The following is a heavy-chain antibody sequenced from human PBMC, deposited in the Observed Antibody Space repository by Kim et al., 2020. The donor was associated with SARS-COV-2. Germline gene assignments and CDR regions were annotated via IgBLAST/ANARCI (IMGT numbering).Heavy chain of an antibody. CDR2: IRSKANSYAT. Sequence: GGSLRLSCAASGFTFSGSAMHWVRQASGKGLEWVGRIRSKANSYATAYAASVKGRFTISRDDSKNTAYLQMNSLKTEDTAVYYCTRRVDTANTVYYYYGMDVWGQGTTVTVSS. V-gene: IGHV3-73*01. CDR3: TRRVDTANTVYYYYGMDV. D-gene: IGHD5-18*01. CDR1: GFTFSGSA. J-gene: IGHJ6*02.